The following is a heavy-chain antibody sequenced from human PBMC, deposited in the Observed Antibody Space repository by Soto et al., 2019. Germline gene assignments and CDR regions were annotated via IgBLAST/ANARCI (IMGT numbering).Heavy chain of an antibody. CDR1: GFTFSSYA. D-gene: IGHD2-8*01. J-gene: IGHJ4*02. V-gene: IGHV3-30-3*01. Sequence: GGSLRLSCAASGFTFSSYAMHWVRQAPGKGLEWVAVISYDGSNKYYADSVKGRFTISRDNSKNTLYLQMNSLRAEDTAVYYCAREECTNGVCYKVHWGQGTLVTVSS. CDR2: ISYDGSNK. CDR3: AREECTNGVCYKVH.